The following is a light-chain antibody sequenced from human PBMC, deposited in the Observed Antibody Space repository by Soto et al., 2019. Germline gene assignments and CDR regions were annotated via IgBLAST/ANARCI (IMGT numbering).Light chain of an antibody. CDR3: QQSDSLPPT. CDR1: QDINNF. CDR2: DAI. Sequence: DIQMTQSPSSLSASVGDRVTITCQASQDINNFLHWYEQRPGKAPKLLIYDAIKLDTGVPSRFSGSGSGTHFTFTISSLQPEDIATYFCQQSDSLPPTFGVGTKVEI. J-gene: IGKJ4*01. V-gene: IGKV1-33*01.